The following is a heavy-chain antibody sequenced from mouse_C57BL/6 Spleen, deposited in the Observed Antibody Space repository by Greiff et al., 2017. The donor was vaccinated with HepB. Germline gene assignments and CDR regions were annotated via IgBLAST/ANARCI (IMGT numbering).Heavy chain of an antibody. Sequence: EVQLQESGPGLVKPSQSLSLTCSVTGYSITSGYYWNWIRQFPGNKLEWMGYISYDGSNNYNPSLKNRISITRDTSKNQFFLKLNSVTTEDTATYYCAIEGLLYAMDYWGQGTSVTVSS. CDR3: AIEGLLYAMDY. CDR1: GYSITSGYY. J-gene: IGHJ4*01. V-gene: IGHV3-6*01. CDR2: ISYDGSN.